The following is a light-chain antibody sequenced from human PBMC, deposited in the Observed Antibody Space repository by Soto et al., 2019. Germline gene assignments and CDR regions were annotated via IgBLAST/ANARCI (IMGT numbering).Light chain of an antibody. CDR1: LGISSW. V-gene: IGKV1D-16*01. CDR2: AAS. Sequence: DIQMTQSPSSVSASVGDRVTITCRASLGISSWIACYQQKPGNAPKLLISAASTVQSGVPSRFSGNGTGTEFTLTISILQPDDFATYYCQHYNSYPWTFGQGTKVDIK. J-gene: IGKJ1*01. CDR3: QHYNSYPWT.